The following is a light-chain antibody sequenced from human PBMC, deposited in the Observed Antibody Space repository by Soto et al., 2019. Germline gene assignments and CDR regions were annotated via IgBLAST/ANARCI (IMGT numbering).Light chain of an antibody. CDR2: DNS. Sequence: QSVLTQPPSVSAAPGQKVTISCSGSSSNIGNNYVSWYQQFPGTAPKLLIYDNSKPPSGIPDRFSGSKSGTSATLGITGLQTGEEADYYCGTWDSSLSVVFGGGTKLTVL. V-gene: IGLV1-51*01. CDR1: SSNIGNNY. CDR3: GTWDSSLSVV. J-gene: IGLJ2*01.